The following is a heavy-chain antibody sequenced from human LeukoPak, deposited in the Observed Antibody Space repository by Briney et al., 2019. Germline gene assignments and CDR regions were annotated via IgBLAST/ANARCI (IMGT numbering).Heavy chain of an antibody. V-gene: IGHV4-4*07. Sequence: SETLSLTCTVSGGSIISSYYWSCLRQPAGKGLEYIGRIYTSGSTSYNPSLKSRATMSLATSENQSSLKLTSVTAADTAVYYCARGELEPSYFGYWGQGILVTVSS. CDR3: ARGELEPSYFGY. CDR1: GGSIISSYY. CDR2: IYTSGST. D-gene: IGHD1-1*01. J-gene: IGHJ4*02.